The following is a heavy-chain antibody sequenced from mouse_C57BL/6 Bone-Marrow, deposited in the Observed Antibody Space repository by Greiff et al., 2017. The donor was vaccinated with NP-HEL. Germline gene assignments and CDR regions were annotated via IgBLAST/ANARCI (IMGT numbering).Heavy chain of an antibody. Sequence: QVQLQQPGAELVKPGASVKLSCKASGYTFTSYWMHWVKQRPGRGLAWIGRIDPTSGGTKSNEKFKSKATLTVDKPSSTADMQLSSLTSEDSAVYYCARGGYYYGNSEFDDWGQGTTLTVSS. CDR2: IDPTSGGT. D-gene: IGHD2-1*01. V-gene: IGHV1-72*01. J-gene: IGHJ2*01. CDR3: ARGGYYYGNSEFDD. CDR1: GYTFTSYW.